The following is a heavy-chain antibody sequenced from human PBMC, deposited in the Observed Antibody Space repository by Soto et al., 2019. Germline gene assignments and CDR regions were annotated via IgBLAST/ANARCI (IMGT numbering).Heavy chain of an antibody. V-gene: IGHV3-23*01. CDR2: ISGSGGCT. CDR3: AKEGLGPYGLNWFDP. J-gene: IGHJ5*02. Sequence: EVQLLESGGGLVQPGGSLRLSCAASGFTFSSYAVSWVRQAPGKGLEWVSAISGSGGCTYYADSVKGRFTISRDNSKNTLHVQMNGLRAADSAVYYCAKEGLGPYGLNWFDPWGQGTLVTVSS. CDR1: GFTFSSYA. D-gene: IGHD3-16*01.